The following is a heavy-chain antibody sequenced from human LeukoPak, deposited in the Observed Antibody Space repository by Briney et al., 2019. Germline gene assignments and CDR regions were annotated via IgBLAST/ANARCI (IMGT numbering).Heavy chain of an antibody. Sequence: GGSLRLSCAASGFTFSDYYMSWIRQAPGKGLEWVSYISSSGSTIYYADSVKGRFTISRDNAKNSLNLQMNSLRAEDTAVYYCARVFVVPAAMAPNAFDIWGQGTMVTVSS. CDR3: ARVFVVPAAMAPNAFDI. CDR1: GFTFSDYY. V-gene: IGHV3-11*01. D-gene: IGHD2-2*01. CDR2: ISSSGSTI. J-gene: IGHJ3*02.